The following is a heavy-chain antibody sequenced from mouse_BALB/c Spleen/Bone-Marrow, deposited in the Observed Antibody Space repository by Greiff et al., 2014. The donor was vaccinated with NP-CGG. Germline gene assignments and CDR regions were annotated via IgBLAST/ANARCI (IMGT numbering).Heavy chain of an antibody. CDR1: GYTFTSYW. V-gene: IGHV1-7*01. Sequence: VQLQQSGAELAKPGASVKMSCKASGYTFTSYWMHWVKQRPGQGLEWIGYTNPSTGYTEYNQKFKDKATLTADKSSSTAYMQLSSLTSEDSAVYYCARRAVRYFDYWGQGTTLTVSS. J-gene: IGHJ2*01. D-gene: IGHD2-13*01. CDR2: TNPSTGYT. CDR3: ARRAVRYFDY.